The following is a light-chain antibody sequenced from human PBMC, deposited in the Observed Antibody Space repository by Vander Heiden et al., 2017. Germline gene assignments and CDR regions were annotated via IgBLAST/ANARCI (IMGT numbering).Light chain of an antibody. CDR3: AVWDDSLNGPV. Sequence: QSVLTHPPSASGTHGQRVTISCSGSNSNIGSNNVNWYQQLPGTAPQLLIQSNNQRPSGVPDRFSGSKSGTSASLAISGLQSEDEADYYCAVWDDSLNGPVFGGGTKLTVL. CDR2: SNN. CDR1: NSNIGSNN. V-gene: IGLV1-44*01. J-gene: IGLJ3*02.